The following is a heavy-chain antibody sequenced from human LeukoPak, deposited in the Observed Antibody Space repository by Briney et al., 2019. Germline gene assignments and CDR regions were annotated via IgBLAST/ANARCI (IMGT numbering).Heavy chain of an antibody. J-gene: IGHJ6*03. Sequence: SVKVSCKASGGTFSSYAISWVRRAPGQGLEWMGRIIPILGIANYAQKFQGRVTITADKSTSTAYMELSSLRSEDTAVYYCASDFWSGSYYMDVWGKGTTVTVSS. V-gene: IGHV1-69*04. D-gene: IGHD3-3*01. CDR2: IIPILGIA. CDR1: GGTFSSYA. CDR3: ASDFWSGSYYMDV.